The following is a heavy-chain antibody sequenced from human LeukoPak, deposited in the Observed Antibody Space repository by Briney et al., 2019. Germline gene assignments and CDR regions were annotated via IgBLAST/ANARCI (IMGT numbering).Heavy chain of an antibody. D-gene: IGHD3-3*01. CDR2: IKQDGSEK. V-gene: IGHV3-7*01. CDR3: ARESWRYDFWSGND. J-gene: IGHJ4*02. Sequence: PGGSLRLSCAASGFTLSSYWMSWVRQAPGKGLEWVANIKQDGSEKYYVDSVKGRFTISRDNAKNSLYLQMNSLRAEDTAVYYCARESWRYDFWSGNDWGQGTLVTVSS. CDR1: GFTLSSYW.